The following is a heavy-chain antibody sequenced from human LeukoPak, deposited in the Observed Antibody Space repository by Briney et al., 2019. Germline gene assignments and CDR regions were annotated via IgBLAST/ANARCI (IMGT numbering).Heavy chain of an antibody. CDR3: AREEDSGYDPLFDY. CDR2: INPNSGGT. J-gene: IGHJ4*02. D-gene: IGHD5-12*01. Sequence: ASVKVSCKASGYTFTGYYMHWVRQAPGQGLERMGWINPNSGGTNYAQKFQGRVTMTRDTSISTAYMELSRLRSDDTAVYYCAREEDSGYDPLFDYWGQGTLVTVSS. V-gene: IGHV1-2*02. CDR1: GYTFTGYY.